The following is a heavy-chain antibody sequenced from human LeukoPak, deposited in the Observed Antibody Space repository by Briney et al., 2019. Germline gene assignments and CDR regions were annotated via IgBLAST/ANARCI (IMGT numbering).Heavy chain of an antibody. CDR1: GYTFISYY. D-gene: IGHD2-8*01. CDR3: ARPTGTNSFDN. Sequence: ASVKVSCKASGYTFISYYMHWVRQAPGQGLEWMGIINPSGGSTCYAQKFQGRVTVTRDVSTSTVYMELSSLRSEDTAVYYCARPTGTNSFDNWGQGTLVTVSS. CDR2: INPSGGST. J-gene: IGHJ4*02. V-gene: IGHV1-46*01.